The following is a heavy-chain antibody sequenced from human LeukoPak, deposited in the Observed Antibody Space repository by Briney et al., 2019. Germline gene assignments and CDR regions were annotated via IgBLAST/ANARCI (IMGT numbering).Heavy chain of an antibody. D-gene: IGHD3-22*01. CDR3: ARVHYYDSSGYYYDY. CDR1: GVSISSGGYY. Sequence: TSSETLSLTCTVSGVSISSGGYYWSWIRQPPGKGLEWIGYIYHSGSTYYNPSLKSRVTISVDRSKNQFSLKLSSVTAADTAVYYCARVHYYDSSGYYYDYWGQGTLVTVSS. J-gene: IGHJ4*02. V-gene: IGHV4-30-2*01. CDR2: IYHSGST.